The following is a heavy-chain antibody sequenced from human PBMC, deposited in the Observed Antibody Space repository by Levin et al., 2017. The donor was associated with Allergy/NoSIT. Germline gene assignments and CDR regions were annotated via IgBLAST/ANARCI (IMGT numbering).Heavy chain of an antibody. CDR1: GFTFSSYW. Sequence: GGSLRLSCAASGFTFSSYWMSWVRQAPGKGLEWVANIKQDGSEKYYVDSVKGRFTISRDNAKNSLYLQMNSLRSEDTAVYYCARVISSGWPLSYYGMDVWGQGTTVTVSS. CDR2: IKQDGSEK. J-gene: IGHJ6*02. D-gene: IGHD6-19*01. CDR3: ARVISSGWPLSYYGMDV. V-gene: IGHV3-7*01.